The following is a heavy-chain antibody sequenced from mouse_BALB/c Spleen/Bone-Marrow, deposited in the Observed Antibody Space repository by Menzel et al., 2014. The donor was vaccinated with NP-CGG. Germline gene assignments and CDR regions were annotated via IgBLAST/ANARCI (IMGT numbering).Heavy chain of an antibody. CDR2: ISSGGNYT. J-gene: IGHJ4*01. V-gene: IGHV5-9-4*01. D-gene: IGHD1-1*01. CDR1: GFTFSSYA. Sequence: EVQVVESGGGLVKPGGSLKLSCAASGFTFSSYAMSWVRQSPEKRLEWVAEISSGGNYTYYPDTVTGRFTISRDNAKNILYLEMSSLRPDDTAMYYCVRAYGSSYAMDYWGQGTSVTVSS. CDR3: VRAYGSSYAMDY.